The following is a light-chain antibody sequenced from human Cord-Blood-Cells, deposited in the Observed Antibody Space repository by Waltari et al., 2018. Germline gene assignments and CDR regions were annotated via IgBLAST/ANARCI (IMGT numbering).Light chain of an antibody. CDR1: QDISNY. CDR3: QQYDNLPT. V-gene: IGKV1-33*01. J-gene: IGKJ4*01. Sequence: DIQMTQSPSSLSASVGDRVTITCQASQDISNYLNWYQQKPGKAPKLLIYDASNLETGDPSRFSGSGSGTDFTFTISSLQPEDIATYYCQQYDNLPTFGGGTKVEIK. CDR2: DAS.